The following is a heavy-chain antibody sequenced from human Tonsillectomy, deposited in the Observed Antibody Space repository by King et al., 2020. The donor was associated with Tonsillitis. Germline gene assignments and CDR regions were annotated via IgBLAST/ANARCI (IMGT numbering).Heavy chain of an antibody. J-gene: IGHJ4*02. CDR3: ARSPHYYDSSGYDFDY. CDR2: IYHSGST. CDR1: GGSISSGGYS. D-gene: IGHD3-22*01. V-gene: IGHV4-30-2*01. Sequence: QLQESGSGLVKPSQTLSLTCAVSGGSISSGGYSWRWIRQPPGKGLEWIGYIYHSGSTYYNPSLKSRVTISVDRSKNQFSLKLSSVTAADTAVYYCARSPHYYDSSGYDFDYWGQGTLVTVSS.